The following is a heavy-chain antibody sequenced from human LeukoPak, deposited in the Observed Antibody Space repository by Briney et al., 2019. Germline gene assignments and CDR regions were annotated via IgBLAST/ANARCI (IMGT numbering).Heavy chain of an antibody. CDR2: IIPIFGTA. V-gene: IGHV1-69*05. D-gene: IGHD3-22*01. Sequence: SVKVSCKASGYTFTSYYMHWVRQAPGQGLEWMGGIIPIFGTANYAQKFQGRVTTTTDESTSTAYMELSSLRSEDTAVYYCARASSGYYAHAFDIWGQGTMVTVSS. CDR3: ARASSGYYAHAFDI. J-gene: IGHJ3*02. CDR1: GYTFTSYY.